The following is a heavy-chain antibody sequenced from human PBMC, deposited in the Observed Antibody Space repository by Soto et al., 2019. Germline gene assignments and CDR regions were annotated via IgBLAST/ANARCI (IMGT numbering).Heavy chain of an antibody. D-gene: IGHD1-20*01. CDR3: ARDFLTGSDAFDI. J-gene: IGHJ3*02. Sequence: GGSLRLSCAASGFTFSSYGMHWVRQAPGKGLEWVAVIWYDGSNKYYADSVKGRFTISRDNSKNTLYLQMNSLRAEDTAVYYCARDFLTGSDAFDIWGQGTMVTVSS. V-gene: IGHV3-33*01. CDR2: IWYDGSNK. CDR1: GFTFSSYG.